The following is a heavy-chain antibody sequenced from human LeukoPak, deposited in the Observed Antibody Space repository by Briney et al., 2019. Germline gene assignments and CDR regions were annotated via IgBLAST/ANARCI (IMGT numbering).Heavy chain of an antibody. CDR2: INPNSGGT. D-gene: IGHD6-19*01. CDR3: ARDLSSSGWSRYYFDY. Sequence: ASVKVSCKATGYTFTGYYMHWVRQAPGQGLEWMGRINPNSGGTNYAQKFQGRVTMTRDTSISTAYMELSRLRSDDTAVYYCARDLSSSGWSRYYFDYWGQGTLVTVSS. V-gene: IGHV1-2*06. J-gene: IGHJ4*02. CDR1: GYTFTGYY.